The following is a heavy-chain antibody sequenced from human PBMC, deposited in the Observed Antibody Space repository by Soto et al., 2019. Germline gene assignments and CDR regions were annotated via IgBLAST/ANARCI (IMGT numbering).Heavy chain of an antibody. CDR1: GGSISSGAYS. Sequence: SETLSLTCAVSGGSISSGAYSWSWIRQPPGKGLEWIGYLYHGGATYSNPSLKNRVTISGGWSKNQFSLKLNSVTAADTAVYYCARASTAMGLFDYWGPGIPVTVSS. D-gene: IGHD5-18*01. V-gene: IGHV4-30-2*01. CDR3: ARASTAMGLFDY. CDR2: LYHGGAT. J-gene: IGHJ4*02.